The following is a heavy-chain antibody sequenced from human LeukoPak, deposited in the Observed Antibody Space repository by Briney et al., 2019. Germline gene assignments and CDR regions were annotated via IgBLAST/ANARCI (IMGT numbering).Heavy chain of an antibody. V-gene: IGHV4-31*03. CDR3: ARDTMVRGIIQ. D-gene: IGHD3-10*01. Sequence: PSETLSLTCTVSGGSISSGGYYWSWIRQHPGKGLEWIGYIYYSGSTYYNPSLKSRVTISVDTSKNQFSLKLSSVTAADTAVYYCARDTMVRGIIQWGQGILVTVSS. CDR1: GGSISSGGYY. J-gene: IGHJ4*02. CDR2: IYYSGST.